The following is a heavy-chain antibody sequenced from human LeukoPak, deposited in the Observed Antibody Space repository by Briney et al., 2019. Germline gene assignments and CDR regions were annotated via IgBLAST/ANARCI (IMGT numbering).Heavy chain of an antibody. V-gene: IGHV1-2*02. CDR3: ARDSGVTMVRGAPCWFDP. CDR1: GYTFTGYY. Sequence: ASVKVSCKASGYTFTGYYMHWVRQAPGQGLEWMGWINPNSGGTNYAQKFQGRVTMTRDTSISTAYMELSRLRSDDTAVYYCARDSGVTMVRGAPCWFDPWGQGTPVTVSS. CDR2: INPNSGGT. D-gene: IGHD3-10*01. J-gene: IGHJ5*02.